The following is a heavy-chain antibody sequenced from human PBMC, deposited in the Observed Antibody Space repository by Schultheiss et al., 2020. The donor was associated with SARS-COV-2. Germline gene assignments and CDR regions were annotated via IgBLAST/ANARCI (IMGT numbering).Heavy chain of an antibody. J-gene: IGHJ6*02. CDR2: INHSGTT. V-gene: IGHV4-38-2*02. CDR1: GYSISSGYY. Sequence: SETLSLTCTVSGYSISSGYYWSWIRQPQGKGPEWIGEINHSGTTNYNPSLKSRVTISVDTSKNQFSLKLSSVTAADTAVYYCARAGLIVGADYYYYGMDVWGQGTTVTVSS. CDR3: ARAGLIVGADYYYYGMDV. D-gene: IGHD1-26*01.